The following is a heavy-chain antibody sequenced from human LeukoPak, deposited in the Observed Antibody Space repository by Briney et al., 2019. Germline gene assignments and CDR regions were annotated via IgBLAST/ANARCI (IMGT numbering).Heavy chain of an antibody. CDR2: TYYRSRWYY. V-gene: IGHV6-1*01. CDR3: ARGGHFEY. D-gene: IGHD6-25*01. Sequence: SQTLSLTCAISGDSVSSDRSAWNWFRQSPSRGLEWLGRTYYRSRWYYDYAVSVKSRITINPDTSKNQFSLQLNSVTPEDTAVYYCARGGHFEYWGQGTLVTVSS. CDR1: GDSVSSDRSA. J-gene: IGHJ4*02.